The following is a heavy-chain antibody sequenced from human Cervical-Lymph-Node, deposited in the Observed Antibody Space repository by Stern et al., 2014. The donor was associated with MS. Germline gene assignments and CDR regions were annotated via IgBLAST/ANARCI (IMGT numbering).Heavy chain of an antibody. J-gene: IGHJ1*01. CDR2: ISGYNGNT. CDR3: ARDSSGFQF. Sequence: QVQLVQSGAEVKKPGASVKVSSKASGYTFTNYAISWVRQAPGQGLEWMGWISGYNGNTNYAQKFQGRVTMTTDTSTNTAYMELRSLRSDDTGLYYCARDSSGFQFWGQGTLVTVSS. V-gene: IGHV1-18*01. CDR1: GYTFTNYA. D-gene: IGHD6-19*01.